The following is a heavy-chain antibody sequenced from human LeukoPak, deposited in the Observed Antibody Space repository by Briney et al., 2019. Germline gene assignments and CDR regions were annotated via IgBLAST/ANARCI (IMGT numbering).Heavy chain of an antibody. V-gene: IGHV3-15*01. CDR3: TTKYSGSFS. Sequence: GGSLRLSCAASGFTFSNAWMSWVRQAPGKGREWVGRIKTKTDGGTTDYGAPVKGRFTFSRDDSKNTLYLQMNSLKTEDTAVYYCTTKYSGSFSWGQGTLVTVSS. CDR1: GFTFSNAW. D-gene: IGHD1-26*01. J-gene: IGHJ5*02. CDR2: IKTKTDGGTT.